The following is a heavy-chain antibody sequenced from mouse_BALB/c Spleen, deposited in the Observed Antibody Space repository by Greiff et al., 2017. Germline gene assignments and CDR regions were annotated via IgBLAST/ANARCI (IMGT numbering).Heavy chain of an antibody. CDR3: ASLITTALYYAMDY. CDR1: GFSLTSYG. D-gene: IGHD1-2*01. V-gene: IGHV2-2*02. J-gene: IGHJ4*01. CDR2: IWSGGST. Sequence: QVQLQESGPGLVQPSQSLSITCTVSGFSLTSYGVHWVRQSPGKGLEWLGVIWSGGSTDYNAAFISRLSISKDNSKSQVFFKMNSLQANDTAIYYCASLITTALYYAMDYWGQGTSVTVSS.